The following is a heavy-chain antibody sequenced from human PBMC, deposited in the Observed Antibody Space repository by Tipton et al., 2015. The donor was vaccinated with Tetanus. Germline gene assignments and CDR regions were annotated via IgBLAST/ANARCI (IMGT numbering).Heavy chain of an antibody. CDR3: ARSIAAASVWPFDY. D-gene: IGHD2-2*01. J-gene: IGHJ4*02. CDR1: GGSVSSYY. Sequence: LRLSCTVSGGSVSSYYWTWIRQAPGKGLEWIGEIHPSGSTNYNASLRGRVTMSVDLTRKHVFLRMTSVTAADTAVYYCARSIAAASVWPFDYWGQGTQVTVSS. V-gene: IGHV4-34*01. CDR2: IHPSGST.